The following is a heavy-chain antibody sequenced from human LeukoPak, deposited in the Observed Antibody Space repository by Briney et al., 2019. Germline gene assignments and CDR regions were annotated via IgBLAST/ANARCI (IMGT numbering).Heavy chain of an antibody. Sequence: ASVKVSCKASGYTFTGYYMHWVRQAPGQGLEWMGWINPNSGGTNYAQKFQGRVIMTRDTSISTAYMELSRLRSDDTAVYYCARDPDPFVITMIVVAVDAFDIWGEGTMVTVSS. CDR1: GYTFTGYY. CDR2: INPNSGGT. CDR3: ARDPDPFVITMIVVAVDAFDI. D-gene: IGHD3-22*01. J-gene: IGHJ3*02. V-gene: IGHV1-2*02.